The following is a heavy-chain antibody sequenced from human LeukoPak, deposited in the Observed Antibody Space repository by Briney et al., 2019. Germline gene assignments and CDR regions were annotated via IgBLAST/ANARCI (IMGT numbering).Heavy chain of an antibody. CDR3: AARGYGNFDY. D-gene: IGHD5-18*01. Sequence: GGSLRLSCAASGFTFSSYAMSWVRQAPGKGLEWVANIKQDGSEKYYVDSVKGRFTISRDNAKNSLYLQMNSLRAEDTAVYYCAARGYGNFDYWGQGTLVTVSS. CDR1: GFTFSSYA. V-gene: IGHV3-7*03. CDR2: IKQDGSEK. J-gene: IGHJ4*02.